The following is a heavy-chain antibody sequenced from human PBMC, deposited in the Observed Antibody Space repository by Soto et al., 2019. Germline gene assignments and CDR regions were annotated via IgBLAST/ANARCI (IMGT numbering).Heavy chain of an antibody. CDR3: ARDRYSGYQFDY. D-gene: IGHD5-12*01. Sequence: LSLTCNVSGGSISSGDYCWSWIRQHPGKGLEWIGYIYYSGSTYYNPSLKSRVTISVDTSKNQFSLKLSSVTAADTAVYYCARDRYSGYQFDYWGRGTLVTVSS. CDR2: IYYSGST. J-gene: IGHJ4*02. CDR1: GGSISSGDYC. V-gene: IGHV4-31*03.